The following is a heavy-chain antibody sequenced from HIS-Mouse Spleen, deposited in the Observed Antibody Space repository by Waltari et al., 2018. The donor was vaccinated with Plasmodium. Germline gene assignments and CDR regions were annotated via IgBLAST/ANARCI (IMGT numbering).Heavy chain of an antibody. D-gene: IGHD6-13*01. CDR1: GFTFSRYW. J-gene: IGHJ2*01. Sequence: EVRLVESGGALVQPGGSLTLSCRASGFTFSRYWMSWVRRAPGKWREWVANIKQDGSEKYYVDTVKGRFTISRDNAKNSLYLQMNSLRAEDTAVYYCASSWYWYFDLWGRGTLVTVSS. CDR2: IKQDGSEK. CDR3: ASSWYWYFDL. V-gene: IGHV3-7*01.